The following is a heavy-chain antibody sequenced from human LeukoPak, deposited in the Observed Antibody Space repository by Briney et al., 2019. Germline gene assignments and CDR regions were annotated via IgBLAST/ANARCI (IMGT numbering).Heavy chain of an antibody. V-gene: IGHV3-21*01. J-gene: IGHJ5*02. Sequence: GGSLRLSCAASGFTFSSYSMNWVRQAPGKGLEWVSSISSSSSYIYYADSVKGRFTISRDNAKNPLCLQMNSLRAEDTAVYYCARDQADTAMVPSWFDPWGQGTLVTVSS. CDR1: GFTFSSYS. D-gene: IGHD5-18*01. CDR2: ISSSSSYI. CDR3: ARDQADTAMVPSWFDP.